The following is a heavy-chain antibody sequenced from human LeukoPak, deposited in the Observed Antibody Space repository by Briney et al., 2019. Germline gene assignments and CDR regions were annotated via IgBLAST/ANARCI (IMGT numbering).Heavy chain of an antibody. CDR1: GFTFSSYS. CDR3: ASEYSSSSGLDY. V-gene: IGHV3-21*01. J-gene: IGHJ4*02. CDR2: ISSSSSYI. D-gene: IGHD6-6*01. Sequence: GGSLRLSCAASGFTFSSYSMNWVRQAPGKGLEWVSSISSSSSYIYYADSVKGRFTISRDNAKNSLYLQVNSLRAEDTAVYYCASEYSSSSGLDYWGQGTLVTVSS.